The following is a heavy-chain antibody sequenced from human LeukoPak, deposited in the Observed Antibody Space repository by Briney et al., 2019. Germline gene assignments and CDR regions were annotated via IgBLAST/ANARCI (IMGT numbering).Heavy chain of an antibody. CDR1: GGTFSSYA. Sequence: ASVKVSCKASGGTFSSYAISWVRQAPGQGLEWMGRIIPIFGTANYAQKFQGRVTITTDESTSTAYMELSSLRSEDTAVYYCASSAPDHAFDIWGQGTMVTVSS. D-gene: IGHD1-14*01. CDR2: IIPIFGTA. J-gene: IGHJ3*02. CDR3: ASSAPDHAFDI. V-gene: IGHV1-69*05.